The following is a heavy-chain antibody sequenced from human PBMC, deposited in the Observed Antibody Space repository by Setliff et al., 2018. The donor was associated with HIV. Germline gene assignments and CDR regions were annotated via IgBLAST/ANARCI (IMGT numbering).Heavy chain of an antibody. CDR2: IYYSGST. Sequence: PSETLSLTCTVSGGSISSSSYYWGWIRQPPGKGLEWIGSIYYSGSTYYNPSLESRVTISVDTSKNQFSLKLSSVTAADTSVYYCATYSSSWPDYWGQGTLVTVSS. CDR1: GGSISSSSYY. CDR3: ATYSSSWPDY. D-gene: IGHD6-13*01. V-gene: IGHV4-39*01. J-gene: IGHJ4*02.